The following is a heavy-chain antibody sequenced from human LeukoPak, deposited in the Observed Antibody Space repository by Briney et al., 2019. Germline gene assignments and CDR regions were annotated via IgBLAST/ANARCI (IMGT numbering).Heavy chain of an antibody. D-gene: IGHD3-10*01. CDR2: IWSDGSNK. CDR3: VRDWAVG. V-gene: IGHV3-33*01. J-gene: IGHJ4*02. CDR1: GFSFSTYG. Sequence: PGRSLRLSCAASGFSFSTYGMHWVRQAPGKGLEWVAAIWSDGSNKNYADSVKGRFTISRDNSKNTLYLQMNSLRTEDTAVYYCVRDWAVGWGQGTLVSVSS.